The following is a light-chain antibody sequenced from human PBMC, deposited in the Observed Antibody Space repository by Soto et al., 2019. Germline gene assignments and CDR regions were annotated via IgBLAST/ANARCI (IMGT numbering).Light chain of an antibody. Sequence: DIVLTQSPGTLSLSPGERATLSCRATQSVSSNYLAWYQQKPGQAPRLLIYGTSSRATGIPDRFSGSGSGTDFTLTISRLEPEDFAVYHCQQFGSAWTFGQGTKVDIK. CDR3: QQFGSAWT. J-gene: IGKJ1*01. CDR1: QSVSSNY. V-gene: IGKV3-20*01. CDR2: GTS.